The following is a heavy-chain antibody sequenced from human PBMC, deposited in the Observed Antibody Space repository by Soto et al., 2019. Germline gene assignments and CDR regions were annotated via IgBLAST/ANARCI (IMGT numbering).Heavy chain of an antibody. D-gene: IGHD2-15*01. CDR3: AREVVVGGSLWLDS. J-gene: IGHJ5*01. CDR2: MNANVDAT. Sequence: LKVSCKASGFTFASNDINWVRQGPGQGLQWMGWMNANVDATDSPQEFKGRVSMTWNASISTAYLELHNLKSDDTAVYYCAREVVVGGSLWLDSCRQRSLVTVCS. CDR1: GFTFASND. V-gene: IGHV1-8*01.